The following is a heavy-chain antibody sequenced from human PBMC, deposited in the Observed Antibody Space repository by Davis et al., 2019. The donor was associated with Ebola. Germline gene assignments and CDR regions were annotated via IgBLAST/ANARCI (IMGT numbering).Heavy chain of an antibody. CDR1: GYTLTSGG. CDR3: ARDSHYYDSSGPNFDY. V-gene: IGHV1-18*04. J-gene: IGHJ4*02. CDR2: IKAYNGHP. Sequence: ASVKVSCKASGYTLTSGGISWVRQAPGQGLEWMGWIKAYNGHPKFAQKFQDRVTMTRDTSTNTAYMELRSLRSDDTAVYYCARDSHYYDSSGPNFDYWGQGTLVTVSS. D-gene: IGHD3-22*01.